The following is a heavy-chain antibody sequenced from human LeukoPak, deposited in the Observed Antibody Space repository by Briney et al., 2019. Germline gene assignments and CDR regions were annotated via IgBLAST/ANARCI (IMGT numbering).Heavy chain of an antibody. CDR1: GGSISSGDYY. CDR3: ARVRRGAFYYDSSGYYYAEYFDY. Sequence: PSETLSLTCTVSGGSISSGDYYWSWIRQPPGKGLEWIGYIHYSGSTYYNPSLKSRVTISADTSKNQFSLKLSSVTAADTAVYYCARVRRGAFYYDSSGYYYAEYFDYWGQGTLVTVSS. V-gene: IGHV4-30-4*01. CDR2: IHYSGST. J-gene: IGHJ4*02. D-gene: IGHD3-22*01.